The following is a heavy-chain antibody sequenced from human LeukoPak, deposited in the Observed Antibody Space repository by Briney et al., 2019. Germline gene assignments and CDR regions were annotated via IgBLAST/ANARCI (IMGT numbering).Heavy chain of an antibody. Sequence: GSLRLSCAASGFTFSSYAMHWVRQAPGKGLEWVAVISYDGSNKYYADSVKGRFTISRDNSKNTLYLQMNSLRAEDTAVYYCASAEYSSGWYGAPDYWGQGTLVTVSS. D-gene: IGHD6-19*01. CDR2: ISYDGSNK. CDR3: ASAEYSSGWYGAPDY. V-gene: IGHV3-30-3*01. J-gene: IGHJ4*02. CDR1: GFTFSSYA.